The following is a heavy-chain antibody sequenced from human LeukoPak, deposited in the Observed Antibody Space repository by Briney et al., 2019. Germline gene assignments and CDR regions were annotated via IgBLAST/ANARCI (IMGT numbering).Heavy chain of an antibody. Sequence: GASVKVSCKASGYTFTSYDINWVRQAPGQGLEWMGGIIPIFGTANYAQKFQGRVTITADKSTSTAYMELSSLRSEDTAVYYCASGPFLTFDHTPEGYYHYYMDVWGPGTTVTTSS. CDR3: ASGPFLTFDHTPEGYYHYYMDV. CDR2: IIPIFGTA. J-gene: IGHJ6*03. CDR1: GYTFTSYD. D-gene: IGHD1-14*01. V-gene: IGHV1-69*06.